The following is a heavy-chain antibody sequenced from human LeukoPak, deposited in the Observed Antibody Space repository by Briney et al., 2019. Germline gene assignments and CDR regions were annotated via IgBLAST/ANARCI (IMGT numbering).Heavy chain of an antibody. V-gene: IGHV3-11*01. CDR1: GFTLSDYY. CDR3: ASSIAVAGTDY. CDR2: ISSSGSTI. J-gene: IGHJ4*02. D-gene: IGHD6-19*01. Sequence: GSLRLSCAASGFTLSDYYMSWIRQAPGKGLEWVSYISSSGSTIYYADPVKGRFTISRDNAKNSLYLQMNSLRAEDTAVYYCASSIAVAGTDYWGQGTLVTVSS.